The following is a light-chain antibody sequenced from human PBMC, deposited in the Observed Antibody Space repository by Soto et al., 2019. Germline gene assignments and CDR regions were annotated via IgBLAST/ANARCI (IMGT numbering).Light chain of an antibody. CDR3: QQYKTFLGT. CDR1: QTVSSW. CDR2: KAS. Sequence: DIPMTQSPSTLSASVGDRVTITCRASQTVSSWLAWYQQKPGKAPKLLIYKASSLESGVPSRFSGSGSGTEFTLTISSLQPDDFATYYCQQYKTFLGTFGQGTKVEI. J-gene: IGKJ1*01. V-gene: IGKV1-5*03.